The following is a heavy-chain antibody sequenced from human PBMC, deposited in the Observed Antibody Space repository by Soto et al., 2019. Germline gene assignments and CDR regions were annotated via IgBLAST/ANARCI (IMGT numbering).Heavy chain of an antibody. CDR1: RFKFSSYW. Sequence: RGALGLSCIASRFKFSSYWMHWVRQGPGKGLVWVSRINSDGRTTSYADSVKGRFTISRDNAKNTLYLQVNSLRAEDTAVYYCARADSSGNYY. CDR2: INSDGRTT. D-gene: IGHD3-22*01. CDR3: ARADSSGNYY. V-gene: IGHV3-74*01. J-gene: IGHJ6*01.